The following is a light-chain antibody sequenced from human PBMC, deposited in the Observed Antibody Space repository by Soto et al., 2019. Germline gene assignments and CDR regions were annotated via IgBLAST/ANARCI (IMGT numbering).Light chain of an antibody. CDR3: QQSYRIPFT. CDR2: SAS. V-gene: IGKV1-39*01. Sequence: DVQMTQSPSSLSASVGDRVTITCRASQSINDDLNWYQQRPGKAPKFLIYSASSLRSGVPSRFSGSGSGTDFTLTISSLPPEDIGTYYCQQSYRIPFTFGQGTKLEIK. J-gene: IGKJ2*01. CDR1: QSINDD.